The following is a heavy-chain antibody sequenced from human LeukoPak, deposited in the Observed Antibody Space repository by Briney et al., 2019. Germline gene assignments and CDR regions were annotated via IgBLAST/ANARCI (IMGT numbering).Heavy chain of an antibody. CDR2: ISWNSGRI. D-gene: IGHD3-10*01. CDR1: GFTFDDYA. CDR3: AKAIQGRTWYYYYAMAV. Sequence: GGSLRLSCAASGFTFDDYAMHWVRHAPGKGLEWVSGISWNSGRIDYADSVKGRFTISRDNAKNSLYLQMNSLRVEDTALYYCAKAIQGRTWYYYYAMAVWGQGTTVTVSS. J-gene: IGHJ6*02. V-gene: IGHV3-9*01.